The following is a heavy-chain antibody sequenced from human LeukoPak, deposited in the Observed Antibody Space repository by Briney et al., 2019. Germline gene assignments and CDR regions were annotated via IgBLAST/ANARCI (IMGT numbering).Heavy chain of an antibody. Sequence: SETLSLTCTVSGGSISSFYWSWIRQPPGKGLEWVGYIYYSGSTNYNPSLKSRVTISLDMSKNQFSLKLSSVTAADTAVYYCRSVPAAGFYYGMDVWGQGTTVTVSS. CDR1: GGSISSFY. J-gene: IGHJ6*02. D-gene: IGHD2-2*01. CDR2: IYYSGST. CDR3: RSVPAAGFYYGMDV. V-gene: IGHV4-59*12.